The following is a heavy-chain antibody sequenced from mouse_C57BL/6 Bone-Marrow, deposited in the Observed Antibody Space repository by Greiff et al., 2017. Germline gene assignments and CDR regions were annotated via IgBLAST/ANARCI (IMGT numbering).Heavy chain of an antibody. J-gene: IGHJ1*03. Sequence: DVKLVESGGGLVKPGGSLKLSCAASGFTFSSYAMSWVRQTPEKRLEWVATISDGGSYTYYPANVKGRFTISRDNAKNNLYLQMSHLKSEDTAMYYCARAYGYYGYFDVWGTGTTVTVSS. D-gene: IGHD2-2*01. CDR2: ISDGGSYT. CDR1: GFTFSSYA. V-gene: IGHV5-4*03. CDR3: ARAYGYYGYFDV.